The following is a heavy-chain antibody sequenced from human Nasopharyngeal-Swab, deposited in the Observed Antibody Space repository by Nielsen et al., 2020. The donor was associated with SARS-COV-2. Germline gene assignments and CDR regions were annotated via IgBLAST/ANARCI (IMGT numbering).Heavy chain of an antibody. Sequence: GESLKISCAASGFSLSRHGMNWVRQAPGKGLEWVSSVGGSDDSTFYADSVKGRFTISRDRSKNTLYLQMNTVRADDTATYYCARVRSGYNSSPEDQWGQGTLVTVSS. CDR1: GFSLSRHG. V-gene: IGHV3-23*01. CDR2: VGGSDDST. D-gene: IGHD5-24*01. J-gene: IGHJ1*01. CDR3: ARVRSGYNSSPEDQ.